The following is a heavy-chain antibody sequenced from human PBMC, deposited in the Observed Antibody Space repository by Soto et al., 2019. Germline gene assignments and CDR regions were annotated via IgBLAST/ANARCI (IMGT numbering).Heavy chain of an antibody. CDR3: ARDSPIGSTYSGYDAIDS. J-gene: IGHJ4*02. CDR2: TIPLLNVA. Sequence: QVQLVQSGAEVKKPGSSVKVSCKASGGTFSTSTFTWVRQAPGQGLEWMGRTIPLLNVADYAQDFQGRVTITAAKSTSTAYMELPSLTSKDTAVYYCARDSPIGSTYSGYDAIDSWGQGPLVTVSS. D-gene: IGHD5-12*01. V-gene: IGHV1-69*08. CDR1: GGTFSTST.